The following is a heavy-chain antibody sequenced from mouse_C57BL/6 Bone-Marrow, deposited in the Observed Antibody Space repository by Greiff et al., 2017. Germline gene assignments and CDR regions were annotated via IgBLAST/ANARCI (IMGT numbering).Heavy chain of an antibody. V-gene: IGHV1-55*01. D-gene: IGHD2-1*01. Sequence: QVQLKQPGAELVKPGASVKMSCKASGYTFTIYWITWVKQRPGQGLEWIGDIYPGSGSTNYNEKFKSKATLTVDTSSSTAYMQLSRLTSEDSAVYYCARNGNYEREDYAMDYWGQGTSVTVSS. CDR3: ARNGNYEREDYAMDY. CDR2: IYPGSGST. CDR1: GYTFTIYW. J-gene: IGHJ4*01.